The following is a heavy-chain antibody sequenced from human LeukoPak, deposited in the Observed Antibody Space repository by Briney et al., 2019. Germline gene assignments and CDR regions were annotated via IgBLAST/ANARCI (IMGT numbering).Heavy chain of an antibody. J-gene: IGHJ4*02. Sequence: ASVKVSCKASGYTFTTYAMHWVRQAPGQRLEWMGWINGGNGNTKYSQKFQGRVTITRDTSASTAYMELSSLRSEDTAVYYCARVAYMVRGNYFDYWGQGTLVTVSS. CDR3: ARVAYMVRGNYFDY. D-gene: IGHD3-10*01. CDR2: INGGNGNT. CDR1: GYTFTTYA. V-gene: IGHV1-3*01.